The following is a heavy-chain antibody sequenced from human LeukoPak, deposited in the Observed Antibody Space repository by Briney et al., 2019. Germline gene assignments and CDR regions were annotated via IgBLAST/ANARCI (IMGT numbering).Heavy chain of an antibody. V-gene: IGHV1-69*05. D-gene: IGHD2-15*01. J-gene: IGHJ5*02. CDR2: IIPIFGTA. Sequence: ASVKVSCKASGGTFSSHAISWVRQAPGQGLEWMGGIIPIFGTANYAQKFQGRVTITTDESTSTAYMELSSLRSEDTAVYYCAGPYCSGGSYTCGFDPWGQGTLVTVSS. CDR3: AGPYCSGGSYTCGFDP. CDR1: GGTFSSHA.